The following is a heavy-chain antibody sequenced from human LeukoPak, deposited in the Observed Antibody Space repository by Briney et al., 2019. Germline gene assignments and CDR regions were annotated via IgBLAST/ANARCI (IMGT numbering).Heavy chain of an antibody. CDR3: ARVSSVITTSFEY. J-gene: IGHJ1*01. V-gene: IGHV4-59*01. Sequence: SETLSLTSTVSGGFMTYYYWAWIRQPPGKTLEWIGYTYYSGRTDYNPSLKGRVSISVDRSRSSNQFSLTLGSVTAADTAVYYCARVSSVITTSFEYWGQGILVTVSS. D-gene: IGHD3-22*01. CDR1: GGFMTYYY. CDR2: TYYSGRT.